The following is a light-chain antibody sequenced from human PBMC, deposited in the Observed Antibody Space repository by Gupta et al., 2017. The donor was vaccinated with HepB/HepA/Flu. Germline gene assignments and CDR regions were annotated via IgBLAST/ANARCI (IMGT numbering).Light chain of an antibody. Sequence: SSVLTQPPSVSVPPGMTARITCEGNNGGSKSVHWYQQKPGQAPLLGVEDDSDRPSGIPERVACSKSGKRANRNIRRVGAGDEADGECQMWASGNELGVFGGGTKLSVL. CDR2: DDS. J-gene: IGLJ3*02. CDR3: QMWASGNELGV. CDR1: NGGSKS. V-gene: IGLV3-21*03.